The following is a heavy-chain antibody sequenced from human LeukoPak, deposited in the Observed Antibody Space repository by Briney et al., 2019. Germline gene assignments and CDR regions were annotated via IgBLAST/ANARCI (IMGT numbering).Heavy chain of an antibody. CDR3: AKRYSSSSSFDY. J-gene: IGHJ4*02. CDR2: ISGSSSTI. CDR1: GFTFSSFS. Sequence: GGSLRLSCAASGFTFSSFSMNWVRQAPGKGLEWVSYISGSSSTIYYADSVKGRFTISRDNSKDTLYLEMNSLRAEDTAVYYCAKRYSSSSSFDYWGQGTLVTVSS. D-gene: IGHD6-6*01. V-gene: IGHV3-48*01.